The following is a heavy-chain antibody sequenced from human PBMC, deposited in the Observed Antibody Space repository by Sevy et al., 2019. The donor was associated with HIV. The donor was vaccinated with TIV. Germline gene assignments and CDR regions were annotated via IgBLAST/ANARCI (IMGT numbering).Heavy chain of an antibody. Sequence: GGSLRLSCAASGFPFSSYEMNWVRQAPGKGLEWVSYISSSGTNKYYSDSVRGRFTISRDNAKNSVYLQMNSLRAEDTALYYCARDLPPSATTVAHFDYWGQGTRVTVSS. D-gene: IGHD4-17*01. J-gene: IGHJ4*02. CDR3: ARDLPPSATTVAHFDY. CDR2: ISSSGTNK. CDR1: GFPFSSYE. V-gene: IGHV3-48*03.